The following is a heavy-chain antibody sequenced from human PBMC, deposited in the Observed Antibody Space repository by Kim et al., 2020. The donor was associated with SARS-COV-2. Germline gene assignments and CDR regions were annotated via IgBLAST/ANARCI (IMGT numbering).Heavy chain of an antibody. CDR1: GFTFSNYW. CDR3: ARGLGDRGGYFDQ. V-gene: IGHV3-7*01. J-gene: IGHJ4*02. CDR2: IKKDGSET. D-gene: IGHD3-16*01. Sequence: GGSLRLSCAASGFTFSNYWMSWVRQAPGKGLERVANIKKDGSETYYVDSVKGRFTTSRDNGKNSLYLQMNSLRAEDTAIYYCARGLGDRGGYFDQWGQGILVTVSS.